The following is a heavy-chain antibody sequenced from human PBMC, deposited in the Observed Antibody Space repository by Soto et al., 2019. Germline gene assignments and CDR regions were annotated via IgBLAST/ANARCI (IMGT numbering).Heavy chain of an antibody. CDR3: AREEYASCWLPNSPGWYFDL. J-gene: IGHJ2*01. CDR1: GFSFSEHY. CDR2: TRNKPNSYTT. D-gene: IGHD2-2*01. Sequence: EVQLVESGGGLVQPGGSLRLSCAASGFSFSEHYMVWVRQAPGQGLEWVGRTRNKPNSYTTEYAASVKGRFTISRDDSKNSVYLQMNSLKTEDTAVYYCAREEYASCWLPNSPGWYFDLWGRGTLVIVSS. V-gene: IGHV3-72*01.